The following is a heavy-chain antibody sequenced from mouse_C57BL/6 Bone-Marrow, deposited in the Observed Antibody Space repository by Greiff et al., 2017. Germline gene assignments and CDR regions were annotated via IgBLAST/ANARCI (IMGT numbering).Heavy chain of an antibody. CDR2: ISSGGDYI. D-gene: IGHD2-13*01. CDR1: GFTFSSYA. Sequence: EVKLVESGEGLVKPGGSLKLSCAASGFTFSSYAMSWVRQTPEKRLEWVAYISSGGDYIYYADTVKGRFTISRDNARNTLYLQMSSLKSEDTAMYYCTRGGDYFSYWYFDVWGTGTTVTVSS. J-gene: IGHJ1*03. CDR3: TRGGDYFSYWYFDV. V-gene: IGHV5-9-1*02.